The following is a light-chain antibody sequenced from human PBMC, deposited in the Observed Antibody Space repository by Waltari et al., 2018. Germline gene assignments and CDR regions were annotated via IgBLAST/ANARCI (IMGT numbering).Light chain of an antibody. CDR2: KPS. V-gene: IGKV1-5*03. CDR1: QSVSTW. J-gene: IGKJ1*01. CDR3: LQYDTYSTWT. Sequence: DIQMPQSPSTLSASVGDRVTITCRASQSVSTWLAWYQQKPGKAPKLLIFKPSNLESGVPSRFRGSGSGTEFTLTISSLQPDDSASYYCLQYDTYSTWTFGQGTRVEVK.